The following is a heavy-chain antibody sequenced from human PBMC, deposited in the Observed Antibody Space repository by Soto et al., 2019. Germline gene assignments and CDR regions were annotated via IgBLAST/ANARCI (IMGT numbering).Heavy chain of an antibody. CDR3: ARDWGDGYNFVADY. Sequence: GGSLRLSCAASGFTFDDYGMSWVRQAPGKGLEWVSGINWNGGSTGYADSVKGRFTISRDNAKNSLYLQMNSLRAEDTALYYCARDWGDGYNFVADYWGQGTLVTVSS. CDR1: GFTFDDYG. D-gene: IGHD5-12*01. J-gene: IGHJ4*02. CDR2: INWNGGST. V-gene: IGHV3-20*04.